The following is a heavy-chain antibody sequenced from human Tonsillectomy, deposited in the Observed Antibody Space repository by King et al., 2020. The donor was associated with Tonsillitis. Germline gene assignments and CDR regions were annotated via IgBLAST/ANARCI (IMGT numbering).Heavy chain of an antibody. D-gene: IGHD4-17*01. V-gene: IGHV4-59*13. CDR1: CVSISTYF. Sequence: QLQESGPRLWEPSETLSLNCAVSCVSISTYFWHWIRQPPGKGLEWIWYIKDFENIKYNPSLTSRVTISVETTKNHLSLRLNSFTAADTAMYYCARHYGAFDYWGRGTLVTVSS. CDR3: ARHYGAFDY. J-gene: IGHJ4*02. CDR2: IKDFENI.